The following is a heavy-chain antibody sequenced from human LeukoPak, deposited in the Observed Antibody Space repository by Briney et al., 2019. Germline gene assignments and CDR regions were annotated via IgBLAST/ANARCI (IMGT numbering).Heavy chain of an antibody. CDR2: INPNSGGT. Sequence: GSSVKVSCNASGYTFTGYYMHWVRQAPGQGLEWMGWINPNSGGTNYAQKFQGRVTMTRDTSISTAYMELSRLRSDDTAVYYCARFLGYGSGRRASSTDYWGQGTLVTVSS. V-gene: IGHV1-2*02. CDR1: GYTFTGYY. D-gene: IGHD3-10*01. CDR3: ARFLGYGSGRRASSTDY. J-gene: IGHJ4*02.